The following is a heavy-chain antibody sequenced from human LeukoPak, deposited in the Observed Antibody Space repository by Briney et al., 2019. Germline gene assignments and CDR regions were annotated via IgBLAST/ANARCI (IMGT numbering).Heavy chain of an antibody. J-gene: IGHJ5*02. CDR2: IYHSGST. V-gene: IGHV4-39*07. CDR3: ARGGSGWYEYVWFDP. D-gene: IGHD6-19*01. CDR1: GGSISSSSYY. Sequence: SETLSLTCTVSGGSISSSSYYWGWIRQPPGKGLEWIGSIYHSGSTYYNPSLKSRVTISVDTSKNQFSLKLSSMTAADTAVYYCARGGSGWYEYVWFDPWGQGTLVTVSS.